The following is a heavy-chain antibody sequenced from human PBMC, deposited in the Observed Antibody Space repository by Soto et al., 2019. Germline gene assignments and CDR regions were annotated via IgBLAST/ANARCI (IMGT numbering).Heavy chain of an antibody. CDR2: INAGNGDT. Sequence: QVQLVQSGAEVKKPGASVKVSCKASGYTFTTYAIHWVRQAPGQRLEWMGWINAGNGDTRYSQKFQGRVTITGDTSASTGYMELSSLTSEDTAVYYCARDKGSGPPRAAAFEIWGQGTMVTVSS. J-gene: IGHJ3*02. CDR1: GYTFTTYA. CDR3: ARDKGSGPPRAAAFEI. V-gene: IGHV1-3*01. D-gene: IGHD6-25*01.